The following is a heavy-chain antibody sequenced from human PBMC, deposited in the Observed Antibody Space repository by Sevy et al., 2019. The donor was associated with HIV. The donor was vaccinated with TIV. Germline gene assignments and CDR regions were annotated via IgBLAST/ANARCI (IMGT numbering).Heavy chain of an antibody. D-gene: IGHD3-16*02. CDR3: ARDQFLGLRLGELSLYY. Sequence: GGSLRLSCAASGFTFSSYGMHWVRQAPGKGREWVAVIWYDGSNKYYADSVKGRFTISRDNSKNTLYLQMNSLRAEDTAVYYCARDQFLGLRLGELSLYYWGQGTLVTVSS. CDR2: IWYDGSNK. CDR1: GFTFSSYG. J-gene: IGHJ4*02. V-gene: IGHV3-33*01.